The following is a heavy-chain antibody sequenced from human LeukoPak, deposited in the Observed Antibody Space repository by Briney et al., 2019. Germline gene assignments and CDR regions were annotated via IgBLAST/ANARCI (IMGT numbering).Heavy chain of an antibody. CDR3: AGYYYGSGSPTKDY. Sequence: SETLSLTCAVYGGSFSGYYWSWIRQPPGKGLEWIGEINHSGSTNYNPSLKSRVTISVDTSKNQFSLKLSSVTAADTAVYYCAGYYYGSGSPTKDYWGQGTLVTVSS. CDR2: INHSGST. D-gene: IGHD3-10*01. J-gene: IGHJ4*02. V-gene: IGHV4-34*01. CDR1: GGSFSGYY.